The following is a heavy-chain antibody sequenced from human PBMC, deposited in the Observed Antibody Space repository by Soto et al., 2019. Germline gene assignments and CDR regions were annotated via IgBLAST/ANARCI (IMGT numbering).Heavy chain of an antibody. D-gene: IGHD3-10*01. V-gene: IGHV1-3*01. CDR3: ARRVPTPNAFDI. CDR2: INAGNGNT. Sequence: ASGEVSCQASGSTFPSYTMHWLLQAPVQRLEWMGWINAGNGNTKYSQKFQGRVTITRDTSASTAYMELSSLRSEDTAVYYCARRVPTPNAFDIWGQGTMVTVSS. CDR1: GSTFPSYT. J-gene: IGHJ3*02.